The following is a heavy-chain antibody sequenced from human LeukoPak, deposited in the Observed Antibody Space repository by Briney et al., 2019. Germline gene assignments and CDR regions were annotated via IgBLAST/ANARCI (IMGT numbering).Heavy chain of an antibody. CDR3: ARVKTHCSGGSCYTDWFDP. V-gene: IGHV3-21*01. Sequence: GGSLRLSCAASGFTFSSYAMSWVRQAPGKGLEWVSSISSSSSYIYYADSVKGRFTISRDNAKNSLYLQMNSLRAEDTAVYYCARVKTHCSGGSCYTDWFDPWGQGTLVTVSS. CDR1: GFTFSSYA. D-gene: IGHD2-15*01. J-gene: IGHJ5*02. CDR2: ISSSSSYI.